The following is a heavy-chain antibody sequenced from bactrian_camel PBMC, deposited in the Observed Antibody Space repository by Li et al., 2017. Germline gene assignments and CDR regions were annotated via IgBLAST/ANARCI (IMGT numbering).Heavy chain of an antibody. D-gene: IGHD8*01. CDR1: ESTYRSGC. V-gene: IGHV3S53*01. CDR3: AVAKRTGTCDRTLDLEHY. Sequence: VQLVESGGGSVEAGGSLRLSCVASESTYRSGCMGWYREAPGQAREGIASIDSDGSTTYIDSVKDRFTISSDNDQTTLYLQMNSLKEEDTAMYYCAVAKRTGTCDRTLDLEHYRGQGTQVTVS. CDR2: IDSDGST. J-gene: IGHJ4*01.